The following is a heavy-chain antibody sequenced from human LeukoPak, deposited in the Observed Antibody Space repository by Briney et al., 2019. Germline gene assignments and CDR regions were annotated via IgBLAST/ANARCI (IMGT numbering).Heavy chain of an antibody. CDR1: GFTFSSYG. CDR3: ARVYDFWSGYYQDYYYYMDV. V-gene: IGHV3-7*01. Sequence: GGSLRLSCAASGFTFSSYGMHWVRQAPGKGLEWVANIKQDGSEKYYVDSVKGRFTISRDNAKNSLYLQMNSLRAEDTAVYYCARVYDFWSGYYQDYYYYMDVWGKGTTVTVSS. CDR2: IKQDGSEK. D-gene: IGHD3-3*01. J-gene: IGHJ6*03.